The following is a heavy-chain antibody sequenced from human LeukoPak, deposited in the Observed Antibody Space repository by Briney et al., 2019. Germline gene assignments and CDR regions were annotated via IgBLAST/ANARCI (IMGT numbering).Heavy chain of an antibody. D-gene: IGHD1-26*01. CDR1: GFTFSSYA. CDR2: ISGSGGST. CDR3: AKEGRSGGYWGDDAFDI. Sequence: GGSLRLSCAASGFTFSSYAMSWVRRAPGKGLEWVSAISGSGGSTYYADSVKGRFTISRDNSKNTLYLQMNSLRAEDTAVYYCAKEGRSGGYWGDDAFDIWGQGTMVTVSS. V-gene: IGHV3-23*01. J-gene: IGHJ3*02.